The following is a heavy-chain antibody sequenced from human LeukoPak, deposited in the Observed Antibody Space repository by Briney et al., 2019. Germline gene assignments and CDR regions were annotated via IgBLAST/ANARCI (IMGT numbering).Heavy chain of an antibody. CDR1: GFTFSTYW. Sequence: GGSLRLSCAASGFTFSTYWMTWVRQAPDKGLEWVANIEPPGSETYYVDPVKGRFTISRDNAKNLLYLEMNSLTGEDTAVYYCARDFFDGSGHYHDAYWGQGTLVTVSS. V-gene: IGHV3-7*01. CDR3: ARDFFDGSGHYHDAY. J-gene: IGHJ4*02. CDR2: IEPPGSET. D-gene: IGHD6-19*01.